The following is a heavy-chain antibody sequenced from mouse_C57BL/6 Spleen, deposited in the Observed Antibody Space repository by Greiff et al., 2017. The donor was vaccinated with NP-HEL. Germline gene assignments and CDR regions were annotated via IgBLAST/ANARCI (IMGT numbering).Heavy chain of an antibody. CDR2: IHPNSGST. CDR3: AGPDYGYFDY. CDR1: GYTFTSYW. J-gene: IGHJ2*01. V-gene: IGHV1-64*01. D-gene: IGHD1-1*01. Sequence: QVQLQQSGAELVKPGASVKLSCKASGYTFTSYWMHWVKQRPGQGLEWIGMIHPNSGSTNYNEKFKSKATLTVDKSSSTAYMQLSSLTSEDSAVYYCAGPDYGYFDYWGQGTTLTVSS.